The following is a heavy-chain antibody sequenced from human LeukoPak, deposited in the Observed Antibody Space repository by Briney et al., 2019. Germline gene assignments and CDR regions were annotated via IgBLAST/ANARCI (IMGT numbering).Heavy chain of an antibody. Sequence: GASVKVSCKASGGAFSSYAISWVRQAPGQGLEWMGRINVILDTANYAQKFQGRVPITADISTSTSYMELSSLRSEDTAVYYCARDQGIGDASDIWGQGTMVTVSS. J-gene: IGHJ3*02. CDR2: INVILDTA. V-gene: IGHV1-69*04. CDR3: ARDQGIGDASDI. CDR1: GGAFSSYA.